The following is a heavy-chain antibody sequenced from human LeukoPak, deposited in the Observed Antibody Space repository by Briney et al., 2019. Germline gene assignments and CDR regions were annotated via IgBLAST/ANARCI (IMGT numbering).Heavy chain of an antibody. J-gene: IGHJ4*02. Sequence: GGSLRLSCAASGFTFSNYVMSWVRQAPGKGLEWVSYINHNGEMIFYPDFVKGRFTISRDNSKNTLYVQMNSLRAEDTAVYYCAEDIYDSSGTFDYWGQGTLVTVSS. CDR3: AEDIYDSSGTFDY. V-gene: IGHV3-23*01. CDR1: GFTFSNYV. D-gene: IGHD3-22*01. CDR2: INHNGEMI.